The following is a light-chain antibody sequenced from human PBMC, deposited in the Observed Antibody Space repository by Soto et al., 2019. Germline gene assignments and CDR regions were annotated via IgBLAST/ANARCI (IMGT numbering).Light chain of an antibody. J-gene: IGKJ2*01. V-gene: IGKV3-20*01. Sequence: EIVLTQSPGTLSLSPGERATLSCRASQSVSSSYLAWYQQKPGQAPRLLIYGASTRATGIPDRFSGSESGTDFTHTISRLEPEDFAVYYCQQYGNSRTFGQGTKLEIK. CDR2: GAS. CDR3: QQYGNSRT. CDR1: QSVSSSY.